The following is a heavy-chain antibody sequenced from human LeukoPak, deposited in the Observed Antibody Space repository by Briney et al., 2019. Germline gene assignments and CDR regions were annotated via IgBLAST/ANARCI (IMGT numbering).Heavy chain of an antibody. CDR2: IYYSGST. CDR1: RRSGSRSRSC. J-gene: IGHJ3*02. D-gene: IGHD2-21*02. CDR3: ARGRCADFCSGGDAFDI. V-gene: IGHV4-39*07. Sequence: LEPRSRTCTIARRSGSRSRSCWAWIRQPPGKGLEWIGSIYYSGSTYYNPSLKSRVTISVDTSKNQFSLKLSSVTAADTAVYYCARGRCADFCSGGDAFDIWGQGTMVSVSS.